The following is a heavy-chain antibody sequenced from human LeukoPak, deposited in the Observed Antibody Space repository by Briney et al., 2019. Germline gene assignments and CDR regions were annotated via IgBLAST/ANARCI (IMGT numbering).Heavy chain of an antibody. V-gene: IGHV3-48*03. CDR1: GFTFSSYE. CDR3: ATSYGDATGPGRDY. Sequence: GGSLRLSCAASGFTFSSYEMNWVRQAPGKGLEWVSYISSSGSTIYYADSVKGRFTISRDNAKNSLYLQMDSLRAEDTAVYYCATSYGDATGPGRDYWGQGTLVTVSS. J-gene: IGHJ4*02. D-gene: IGHD1-1*01. CDR2: ISSSGSTI.